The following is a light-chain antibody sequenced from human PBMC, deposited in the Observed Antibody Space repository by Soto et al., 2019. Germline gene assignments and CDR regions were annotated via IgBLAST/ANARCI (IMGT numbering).Light chain of an antibody. CDR3: QQSGRP. J-gene: IGKJ1*01. CDR2: GAS. CDR1: QSLTSDY. Sequence: EIVLTQYPGTLSLSPGERATLSCRASQSLTSDYLAWYQQKPGQTPRLLIHGASSRATGIPDRFSGSGSGTDFTLTISRLEPEDSAVYYCQQSGRPFGQGTKVEIK. V-gene: IGKV3-20*01.